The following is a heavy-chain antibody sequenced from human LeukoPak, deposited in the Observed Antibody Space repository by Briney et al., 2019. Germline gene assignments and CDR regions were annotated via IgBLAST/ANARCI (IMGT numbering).Heavy chain of an antibody. CDR2: IYYSGST. D-gene: IGHD5-18*01. J-gene: IGHJ4*02. Sequence: SETLSLTCTVSGGSISTYYWSWIRQPPGKGLEWIGYIYYSGSTNYNPSLKSRVTISVDTSKNQFSLKLSSVTAADTAVYYCARDSRGYSYGYEADYFDYWGQGTLVTVSS. CDR1: GGSISTYY. CDR3: ARDSRGYSYGYEADYFDY. V-gene: IGHV4-59*01.